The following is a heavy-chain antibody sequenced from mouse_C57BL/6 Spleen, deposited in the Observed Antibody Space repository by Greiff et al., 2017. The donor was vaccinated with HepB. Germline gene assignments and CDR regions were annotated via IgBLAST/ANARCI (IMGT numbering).Heavy chain of an antibody. J-gene: IGHJ2*01. Sequence: DVMLVESGGGLVQPGGSLSLSCAASGFTFTDYYMSWVRQPPGKALEWLGFIRNKANGYTTEYSASVKGRFTISRDNSQSILYLQMNALRAEDSATYYCARTGYYRYFDYWGQGTTLTVSS. CDR1: GFTFTDYY. CDR2: IRNKANGYTT. V-gene: IGHV7-3*01. D-gene: IGHD2-3*01. CDR3: ARTGYYRYFDY.